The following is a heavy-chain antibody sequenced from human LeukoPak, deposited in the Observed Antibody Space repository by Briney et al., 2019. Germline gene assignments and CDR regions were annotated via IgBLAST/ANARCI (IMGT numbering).Heavy chain of an antibody. CDR2: IYHSGST. J-gene: IGHJ5*02. CDR1: GGSISSYY. CDR3: ARAGGYVIDP. V-gene: IGHV4-59*12. D-gene: IGHD3-16*01. Sequence: PSETLSLTCTVSGGSISSYYWSWIRQPPGKGLEWIGYIYHSGSTYYNPSLKSRVTISVDRSKNQFSLKLSSVTAADTAVYYCARAGGYVIDPWGQGTLVTVSS.